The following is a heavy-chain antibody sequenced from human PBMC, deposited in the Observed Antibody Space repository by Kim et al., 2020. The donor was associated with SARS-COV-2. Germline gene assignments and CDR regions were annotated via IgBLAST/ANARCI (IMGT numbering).Heavy chain of an antibody. D-gene: IGHD3-3*01. CDR3: ARVRGTTIFGVVTVDAFDI. J-gene: IGHJ3*02. CDR2: IYYSGST. Sequence: IYYSGSTYYNPSLKSRVTISVDTSKNQFSLKLSSVTAADTAVYYCARVRGTTIFGVVTVDAFDIWGQGTMVTVSS. V-gene: IGHV4-31*02.